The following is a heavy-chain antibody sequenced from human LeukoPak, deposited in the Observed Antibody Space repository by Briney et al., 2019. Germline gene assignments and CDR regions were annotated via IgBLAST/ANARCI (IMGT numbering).Heavy chain of an antibody. CDR1: GGTFSSYA. V-gene: IGHV1-69*06. J-gene: IGHJ4*02. Sequence: SVKVSCKASGGTFSSYAISWVRQAPGQGLEWMGGIIPIFGTANYAQKFQGRVTMTEDTSTDTAYMELSSLRSEDTAVYYCAMDTYYYDSSGYSLNYWGQGTLVTVSS. CDR2: IIPIFGTA. D-gene: IGHD3-22*01. CDR3: AMDTYYYDSSGYSLNY.